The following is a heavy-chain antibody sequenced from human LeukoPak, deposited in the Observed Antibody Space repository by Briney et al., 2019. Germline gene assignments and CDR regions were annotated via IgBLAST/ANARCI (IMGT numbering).Heavy chain of an antibody. CDR2: VIPIFGTA. D-gene: IGHD6-13*01. CDR3: ARYSYSSSWYHPFDY. CDR1: GYTFTSYY. V-gene: IGHV1-69*05. J-gene: IGHJ4*02. Sequence: SVKVSCKASGYTFTSYYMHWVRQAPGQGLEWMGGVIPIFGTANYAQKFQGRVTITTDESTSTAYMELSSLRSEDTAVYYCARYSYSSSWYHPFDYWGQGTLVTVSS.